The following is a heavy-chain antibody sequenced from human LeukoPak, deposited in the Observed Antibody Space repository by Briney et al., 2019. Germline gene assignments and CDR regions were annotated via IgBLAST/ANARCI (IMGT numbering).Heavy chain of an antibody. CDR3: ARSPPSRELYSSSSGYFDY. V-gene: IGHV4-34*01. CDR1: GGSFSGYY. D-gene: IGHD6-6*01. CDR2: INHSGST. J-gene: IGHJ4*02. Sequence: SETLSLTCAAYGGSFSGYYWSWIRQPPGKGLEWIGEINHSGSTNYNPSLKSRVTISVDTSKNQFSLKLSSVTAADTAVYYCARSPPSRELYSSSSGYFDYWGQGTLDTVSS.